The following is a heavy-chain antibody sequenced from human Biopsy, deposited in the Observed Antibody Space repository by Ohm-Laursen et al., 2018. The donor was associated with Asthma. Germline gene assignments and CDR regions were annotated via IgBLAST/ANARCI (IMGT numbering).Heavy chain of an antibody. J-gene: IGHJ3*02. V-gene: IGHV3-30*03. CDR2: ISYGGGNK. D-gene: IGHD4-23*01. Sequence: SLRLSCSASGFTFSIYDIHWVRQAPGKGLEWVAVISYGGGNKFYGDSVKGRFTLSRDNSRNTLYLQMNSLRVEDTAIYYCARTHERWTSIQDDALDIWGQGTMVIVSS. CDR1: GFTFSIYD. CDR3: ARTHERWTSIQDDALDI.